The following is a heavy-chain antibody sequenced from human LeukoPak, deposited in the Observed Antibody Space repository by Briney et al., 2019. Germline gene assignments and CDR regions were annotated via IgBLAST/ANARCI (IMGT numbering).Heavy chain of an antibody. D-gene: IGHD2-15*01. J-gene: IGHJ4*02. CDR2: IYTSGST. V-gene: IGHV4-4*07. CDR1: GGSISSYY. Sequence: SETLSLTCTVSGGSISSYYWSWIRQPAGKGLEWIGRIYTSGSTNYNPSLKSRVTMSVDTSKNQFSLKLSSVTAADTAVYYCARGGPGYCSGGSCYSWYYFDYWGQGTLVTVSS. CDR3: ARGGPGYCSGGSCYSWYYFDY.